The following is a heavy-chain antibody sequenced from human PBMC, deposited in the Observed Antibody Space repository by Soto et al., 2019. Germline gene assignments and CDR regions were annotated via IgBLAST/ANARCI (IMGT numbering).Heavy chain of an antibody. V-gene: IGHV3-11*05. D-gene: IGHD5-12*01. CDR3: ARNHAGWGYD. CDR1: GFTFSDTY. CDR2: ITSNSYT. Sequence: QVPLVESGGGLVKPGGSLRLSCAASGFTFSDTYMSWIRQAPGKGLEWISYITSNSYTNYADSVKGRFTISRDNAKNSLYLQMNSLRPEDTAVYYCARNHAGWGYDWGQGTLVTVSS. J-gene: IGHJ4*02.